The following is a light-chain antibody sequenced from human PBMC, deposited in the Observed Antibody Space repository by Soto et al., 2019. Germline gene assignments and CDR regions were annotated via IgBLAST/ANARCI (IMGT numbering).Light chain of an antibody. CDR3: SSYAGSNNYVV. CDR1: SSDIGTYNF. Sequence: QSALTQPPSASGSPGQSVTISCTGTSSDIGTYNFVSWYQQHPGKAPKLIIYEVTKRPSGVPDRFSGSKSGIMASLTVSGLQAEDEADYYCSSYAGSNNYVVFGGGTKLTVL. J-gene: IGLJ2*01. CDR2: EVT. V-gene: IGLV2-8*01.